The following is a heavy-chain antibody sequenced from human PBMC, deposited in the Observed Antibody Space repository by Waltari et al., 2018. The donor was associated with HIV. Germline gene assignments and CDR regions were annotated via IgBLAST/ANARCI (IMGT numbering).Heavy chain of an antibody. CDR2: VKGETDGGTT. V-gene: IGHV3-15*01. Sequence: EVKLVESGGGWVKPGGSLRLSCAASGFTFTNAWMSWVRQAPGKGLEWVGRVKGETDGGTTDYAAPVKGRFTISRDDSKNTLYLQMNSLKTEDTAVYYCTTGDIVVVTDYWGQGTLVTVSS. CDR1: GFTFTNAW. D-gene: IGHD2-21*02. J-gene: IGHJ4*02. CDR3: TTGDIVVVTDY.